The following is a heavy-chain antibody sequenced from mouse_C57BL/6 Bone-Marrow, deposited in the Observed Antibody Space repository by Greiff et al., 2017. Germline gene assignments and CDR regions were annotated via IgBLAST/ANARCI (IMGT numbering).Heavy chain of an antibody. CDR3: ARYLYGSLY. CDR2: IYPGDGDT. Sequence: VKLQESGPELVKPGASVKISCKASGYAFSSSWMNWVKQRPGKGLEWIGRIYPGDGDTNYNGKFKGKATLTADKSSSTAYMQLSSLTSEDSAVYFCARYLYGSLYWGQGTTLTVSS. V-gene: IGHV1-82*01. CDR1: GYAFSSSW. D-gene: IGHD1-1*01. J-gene: IGHJ2*01.